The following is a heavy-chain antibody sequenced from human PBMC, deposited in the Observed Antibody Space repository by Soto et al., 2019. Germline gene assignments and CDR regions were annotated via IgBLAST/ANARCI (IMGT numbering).Heavy chain of an antibody. J-gene: IGHJ4*02. D-gene: IGHD6-25*01. CDR3: GHPAGDAAGGRSDF. Sequence: PGGSLILSCSASVFSVSVDGMHWFRQPPGRGLEWVAVVSSDGVLAIYADSVKGRFTISRDNSKNTLSLQMNSLRGEDTAVYYCGHPAGDAAGGRSDFWGQGALVTV. V-gene: IGHV3-30*03. CDR2: VSSDGVLA. CDR1: VFSVSVDG.